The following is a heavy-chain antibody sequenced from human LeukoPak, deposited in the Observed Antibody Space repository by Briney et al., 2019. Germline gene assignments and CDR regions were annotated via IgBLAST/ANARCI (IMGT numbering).Heavy chain of an antibody. J-gene: IGHJ1*01. CDR3: AREMDAHPRIVV. Sequence: SETLSLTCAVSGGSISSGGYRWTWIRQYPGRGLEWIGYINYSGSTYYNPSLKSRVIISVDTSKNQFSLNLNSVTAADTAVYYCAREMDAHPRIVVWGQGTLVTVSS. V-gene: IGHV4-31*11. CDR1: GGSISSGGYR. CDR2: INYSGST. D-gene: IGHD2-21*01.